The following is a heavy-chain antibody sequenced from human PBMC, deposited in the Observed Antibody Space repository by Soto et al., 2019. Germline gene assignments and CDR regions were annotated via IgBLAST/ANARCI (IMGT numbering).Heavy chain of an antibody. CDR1: GYTFTGYY. J-gene: IGHJ3*02. CDR3: ARDLGIGQWLVRGAFDI. V-gene: IGHV1-2*04. D-gene: IGHD6-19*01. Sequence: GASVKVSCKASGYTFTGYYMHWVRQAPGQGLEWMGWINPNSGGTNYAQKFQGWVTMTRDTSISTAYMELSRLRSDDTAVYYCARDLGIGQWLVRGAFDISGQGTMVTVSS. CDR2: INPNSGGT.